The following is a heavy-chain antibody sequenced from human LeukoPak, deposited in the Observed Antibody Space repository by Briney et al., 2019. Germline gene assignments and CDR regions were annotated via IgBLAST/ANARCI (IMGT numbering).Heavy chain of an antibody. J-gene: IGHJ4*02. CDR3: ARGRARDSSGYPNY. CDR1: GGSISSYY. D-gene: IGHD3-22*01. Sequence: SETLSLTCTVSGGSISSYYWSWIRQPPGKGLEWIGYIYYSGSTNYNPSLKSRVTISIDTSKNQFSLKLSSVTAADTAVYYCARGRARDSSGYPNYWGQGTLVTVSS. V-gene: IGHV4-59*01. CDR2: IYYSGST.